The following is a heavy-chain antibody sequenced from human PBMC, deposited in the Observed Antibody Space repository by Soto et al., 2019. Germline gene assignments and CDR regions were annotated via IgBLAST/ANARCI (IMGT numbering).Heavy chain of an antibody. D-gene: IGHD1-7*01. V-gene: IGHV4-34*01. J-gene: IGHJ4*02. CDR3: ARLTGTEYYFDY. Sequence: SETLSLTCAVYGGSFSGYYWSWIRQPPGKGLEWIGEINHSGSTNYNPSLKSRVTISVDTSKNQFSLKLSSVTAADTAVYYCARLTGTEYYFDYWGQGTLVTVS. CDR2: INHSGST. CDR1: GGSFSGYY.